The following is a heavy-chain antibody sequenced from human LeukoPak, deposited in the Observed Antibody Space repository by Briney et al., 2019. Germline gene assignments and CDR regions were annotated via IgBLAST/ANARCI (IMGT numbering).Heavy chain of an antibody. Sequence: SETLSLTCTVPGGSITSNSYYWGWIRQPPGKGLEWIGSIYYSGRTYYNPSLKSRVTISVDTSKNQFSLKLSSVTAADTAVYYCARMRTRVVTLFDYWGQGTLVTVSS. CDR3: ARMRTRVVTLFDY. J-gene: IGHJ4*02. CDR2: IYYSGRT. V-gene: IGHV4-39*01. D-gene: IGHD2-21*02. CDR1: GGSITSNSYY.